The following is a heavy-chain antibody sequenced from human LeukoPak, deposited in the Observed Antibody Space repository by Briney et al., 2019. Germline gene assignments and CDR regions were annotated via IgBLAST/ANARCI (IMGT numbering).Heavy chain of an antibody. CDR1: GFSLSTSGEG. V-gene: IGHV2-5*01. J-gene: IGHJ3*01. CDR3: AHRMGIVVVSDTIFLHPFDL. D-gene: IGHD2-2*03. Sequence: NASGPTLVKPTQTLTLTCTFSGFSLSTSGEGVGWIRQPPGKALEWLALIYWNDDKRYSPSLKSRLTITKDTPKNQVVLTMTNMDPVDTATYFCAHRMGIVVVSDTIFLHPFDLWGQGTMVTVSS. CDR2: IYWNDDK.